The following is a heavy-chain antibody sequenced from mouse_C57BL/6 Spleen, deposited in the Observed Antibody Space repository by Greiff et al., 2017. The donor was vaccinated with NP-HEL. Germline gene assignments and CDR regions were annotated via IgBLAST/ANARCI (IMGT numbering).Heavy chain of an antibody. V-gene: IGHV5-4*01. J-gene: IGHJ2*01. Sequence: EVQLKESGGGLVKPGGSLKLSCAASGFTFSSYAMSWVRQTPEKRLEWVATISDGGSYTYYPDNVKGRFTISRDNAKNNLYLQMSHLKSEDTAMYYCAREGGTHYFDYWGQGTTLTVSS. D-gene: IGHD4-1*01. CDR2: ISDGGSYT. CDR3: AREGGTHYFDY. CDR1: GFTFSSYA.